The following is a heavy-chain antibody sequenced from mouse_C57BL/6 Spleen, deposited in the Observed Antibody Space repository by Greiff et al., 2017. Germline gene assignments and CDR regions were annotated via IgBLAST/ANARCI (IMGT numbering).Heavy chain of an antibody. CDR1: GYTFTDYN. J-gene: IGHJ2*01. CDR3: ARGGYYGSSDYFDY. CDR2: INPNNGGT. V-gene: IGHV1-22*01. D-gene: IGHD1-1*01. Sequence: EVQLQESGPELVKPGASVKMSCKASGYTFTDYNMHWVKQSHGKSLEWIGYINPNNGGTSYNQKFKGKATLTVNKSSSTAYMELRSLTSEDSAVYYCARGGYYGSSDYFDYWGQGTTLTVSS.